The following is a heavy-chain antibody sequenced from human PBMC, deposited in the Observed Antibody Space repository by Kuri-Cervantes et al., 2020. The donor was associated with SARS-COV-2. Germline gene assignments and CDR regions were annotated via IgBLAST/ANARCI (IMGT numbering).Heavy chain of an antibody. CDR1: GFSFSSHD. D-gene: IGHD2-15*01. Sequence: GGSLRLSCVTSGFSFSSHDMHWVRQAPGKGLEWVALISYDGTNKYYADSVKGRFTISRDNSKNTLYLQMNSLRAEDTAVYTCAKTSAGWLFDYWGQGTLVTVSS. CDR2: ISYDGTNK. J-gene: IGHJ4*02. CDR3: AKTSAGWLFDY. V-gene: IGHV3-30*18.